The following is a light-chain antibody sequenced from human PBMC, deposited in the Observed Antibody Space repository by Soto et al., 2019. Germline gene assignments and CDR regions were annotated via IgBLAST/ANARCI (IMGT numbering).Light chain of an antibody. CDR2: RTN. J-gene: IGLJ1*01. CDR3: VLYVDYGLDV. V-gene: IGLV8-61*01. Sequence: QTVVTQEPSFSVSPGGTVTLTCGLSSGSVSTNYYPSWYQQTPGQAPRTLIYRTNIRSSGVPDRFSGSILGNKAALTITGAQADDESDYYCVLYVDYGLDVFGTGTKLTVL. CDR1: SGSVSTNYY.